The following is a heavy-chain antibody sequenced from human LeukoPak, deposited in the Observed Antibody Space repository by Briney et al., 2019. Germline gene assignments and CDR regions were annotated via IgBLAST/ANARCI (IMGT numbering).Heavy chain of an antibody. CDR1: GYTFTGYY. V-gene: IGHV1-2*02. CDR2: INPNSGGT. CDR3: ARPFRSGYKAFDY. J-gene: IGHJ4*02. Sequence: GASVKVSCKASGYTFTGYYMHWVRQAPGQGLEWMGWINPNSGGTNYAQKFQGRVTMTRDTSISTAYMELSRLRSDDTAVYYCARPFRSGYKAFDYWGQGTLVTVSS. D-gene: IGHD3-22*01.